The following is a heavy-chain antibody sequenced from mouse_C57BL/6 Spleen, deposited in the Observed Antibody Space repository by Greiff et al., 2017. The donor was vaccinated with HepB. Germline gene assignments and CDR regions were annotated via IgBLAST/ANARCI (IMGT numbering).Heavy chain of an antibody. Sequence: EVKLQESGPGLVKPSQSLSLTCSVTGYSITSGYYWNWIRQIPGNKLEWMGYISYDGSNNYNPSLKNRISITRDTSKNQFFLKLNSVTTEDTATYYCAREVSTGLYYYAMDYWGQGTSVTVAS. D-gene: IGHD2-1*01. CDR1: GYSITSGYY. J-gene: IGHJ4*01. V-gene: IGHV3-6*01. CDR2: ISYDGSN. CDR3: AREVSTGLYYYAMDY.